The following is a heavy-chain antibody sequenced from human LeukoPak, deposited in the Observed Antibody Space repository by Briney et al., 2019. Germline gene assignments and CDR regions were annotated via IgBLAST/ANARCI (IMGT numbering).Heavy chain of an antibody. CDR2: IIPILGIA. Sequence: GASVKVSCKASGGTFSSYAISWVRQAPGQGLEWMGRIIPILGIANYAQKFQGRVTITADKSTSTAYMELSSLRSEDTAVYYCARLPGGGSYDPQIGHWGQGTLVTVSS. J-gene: IGHJ1*01. D-gene: IGHD1-26*01. V-gene: IGHV1-69*04. CDR1: GGTFSSYA. CDR3: ARLPGGGSYDPQIGH.